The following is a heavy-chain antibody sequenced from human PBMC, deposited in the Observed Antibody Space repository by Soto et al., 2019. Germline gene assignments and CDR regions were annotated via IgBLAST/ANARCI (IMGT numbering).Heavy chain of an antibody. CDR3: AYIAAAGSDDWFVP. CDR1: GYTFTGYY. CDR2: INPNSGGT. D-gene: IGHD6-13*01. V-gene: IGHV1-2*02. Sequence: ASVKVSCKASGYTFTGYYMHWVRQAPGQGLEWMGWINPNSGGTNYAQKFQGRVTMTRDTSISTAYMELSRLRSDDTAVYYCAYIAAAGSDDWFVPWCQGTLVTVSS. J-gene: IGHJ5*02.